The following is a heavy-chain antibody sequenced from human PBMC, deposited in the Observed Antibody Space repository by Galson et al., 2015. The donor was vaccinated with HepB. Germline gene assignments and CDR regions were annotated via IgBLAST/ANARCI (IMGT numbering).Heavy chain of an antibody. D-gene: IGHD2-21*02. J-gene: IGHJ4*02. V-gene: IGHV1-69*13. CDR2: IIPIFGTA. CDR1: GGTFSSYA. Sequence: SVKVSCKASGGTFSSYAISWVRQAPGQGLEWMGGIIPIFGTANYAQKFQGRVTITADESTSTAYMELSSLRSEDTAVYYCARGLAYCGGDCFGYFDYWGQGTLVTVSS. CDR3: ARGLAYCGGDCFGYFDY.